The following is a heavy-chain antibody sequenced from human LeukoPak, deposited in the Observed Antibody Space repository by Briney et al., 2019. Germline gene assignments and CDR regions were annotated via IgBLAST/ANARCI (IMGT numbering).Heavy chain of an antibody. V-gene: IGHV3-9*01. Sequence: PGRSLRLSCAASVFTFDDYAMHWVRQAPGKGLEWVSGISWNSGSIGYADSVKGRFTISRDNAKNSLYLQMNSLRAEDTALYYCAKDMYYYDSSGYYLDYYGMDVWGQGTTVTVSS. CDR1: VFTFDDYA. CDR3: AKDMYYYDSSGYYLDYYGMDV. CDR2: ISWNSGSI. J-gene: IGHJ6*02. D-gene: IGHD3-22*01.